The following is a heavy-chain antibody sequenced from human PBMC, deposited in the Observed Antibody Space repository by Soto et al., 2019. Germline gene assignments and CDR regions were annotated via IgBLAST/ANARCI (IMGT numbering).Heavy chain of an antibody. D-gene: IGHD1-26*01. CDR1: GFTFSDYY. CDR3: ARDTGGSYDY. J-gene: IGHJ4*02. V-gene: IGHV3-72*01. CDR2: TRNKANSYAT. Sequence: GGSLRLSCAASGFTFSDYYMDWVRQVPGKGLEWVGRTRNKANSYATEYAPSVKGRFTISRHDLEDSIYMQMNSLKTEDTAVYYCARDTGGSYDYWGQGALVTVSS.